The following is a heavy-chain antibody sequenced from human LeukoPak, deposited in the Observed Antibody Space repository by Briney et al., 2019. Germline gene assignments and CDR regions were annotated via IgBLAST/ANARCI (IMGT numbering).Heavy chain of an antibody. J-gene: IGHJ4*02. CDR3: ASAPYGSGTFLDY. CDR1: GFXFSSYA. V-gene: IGHV3-23*01. Sequence: GGSLRLSCAASGFXFSSYAISWVRQAPGKGLEWVSAISGSGGSTYYADSVKGRFTISRDNSKNTLYLQMNSLRAEDTAVYYCASAPYGSGTFLDYWGQGTLVTVSS. CDR2: ISGSGGST. D-gene: IGHD3-10*01.